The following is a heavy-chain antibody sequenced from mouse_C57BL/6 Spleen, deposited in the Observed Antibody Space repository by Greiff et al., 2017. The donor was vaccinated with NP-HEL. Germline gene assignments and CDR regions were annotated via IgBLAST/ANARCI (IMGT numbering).Heavy chain of an antibody. CDR2: IWSGGST. D-gene: IGHD1-1*01. V-gene: IGHV2-4*01. J-gene: IGHJ1*03. CDR1: GFSLTSYG. Sequence: QVQLKQSGPGLVQPSQSLSITCTVSGFSLTSYGVHWVRQPPGKGLEWLGVIWSGGSTDYNAAFISRLSISKDNSKSQVFFKMNSLQADDTAIYYCAKNGHYGSSSGYFDVWGTGTTVTVSS. CDR3: AKNGHYGSSSGYFDV.